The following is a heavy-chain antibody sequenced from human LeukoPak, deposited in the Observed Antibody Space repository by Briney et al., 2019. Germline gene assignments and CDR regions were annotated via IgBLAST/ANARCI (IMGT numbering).Heavy chain of an antibody. V-gene: IGHV3-30*14. CDR1: GFTFSSYA. CDR3: ASSRDYYDSSGYSVGY. D-gene: IGHD3-22*01. Sequence: GRSLRLSCAASGFTFSSYAMHWVRQAPGKGLEWVAVISYDGSNKYYADSVKGRFTISRDNSKNTLYLQMNSLRAEDTAVYYCASSRDYYDSSGYSVGYWGQGTLVTVSS. CDR2: ISYDGSNK. J-gene: IGHJ4*02.